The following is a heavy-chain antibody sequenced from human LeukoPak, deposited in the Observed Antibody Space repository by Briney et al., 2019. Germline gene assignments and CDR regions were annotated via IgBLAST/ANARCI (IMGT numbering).Heavy chain of an antibody. V-gene: IGHV3-48*01. Sequence: DPGGSLRLSCAASGFTFSSYSMNWVRQAPGKGLEWVSYIISISSTIYYADSVKGRFAISRDNAKNSLYLQMNSLRAEDTAVYYCARDDGTPTTAAVSSGVDYWGQGTLVTVSS. CDR1: GFTFSSYS. CDR2: IISISSTI. D-gene: IGHD2-2*01. J-gene: IGHJ4*02. CDR3: ARDDGTPTTAAVSSGVDY.